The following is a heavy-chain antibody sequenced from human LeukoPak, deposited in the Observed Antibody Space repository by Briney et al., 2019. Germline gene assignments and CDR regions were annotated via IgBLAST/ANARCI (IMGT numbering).Heavy chain of an antibody. V-gene: IGHV4-34*01. CDR2: INHSGST. CDR1: GGSFSGYY. D-gene: IGHD3-22*01. Sequence: SETLSLTCAVYGGSFSGYYWSWIRQPPRKGLEWIGEINHSGSTNYNPSLKSRVTISVDTSKNQFSLKLSSVTAADTAVYYCARVRISMIVVAYGMDVWGQGTMVTVSS. J-gene: IGHJ6*02. CDR3: ARVRISMIVVAYGMDV.